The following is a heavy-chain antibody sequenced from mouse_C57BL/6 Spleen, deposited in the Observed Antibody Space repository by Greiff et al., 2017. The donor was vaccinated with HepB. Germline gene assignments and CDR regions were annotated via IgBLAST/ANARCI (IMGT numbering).Heavy chain of an antibody. CDR2: INPNNGGT. Sequence: EVKLQESGPELVKPGASVKIPCKASGYTFTDYNMDWVKQSHGKSLEWIGDINPNNGGTIYNQKFKGKATLTVDKSSSTAYMELRSLTSEDTAVYYCARGSRFAYWGQGTLVTVSA. J-gene: IGHJ3*01. CDR1: GYTFTDYN. V-gene: IGHV1-18*01. CDR3: ARGSRFAY.